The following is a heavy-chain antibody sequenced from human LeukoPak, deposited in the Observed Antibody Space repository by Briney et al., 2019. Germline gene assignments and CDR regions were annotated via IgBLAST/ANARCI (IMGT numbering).Heavy chain of an antibody. V-gene: IGHV1-2*02. CDR1: GYTFTGYY. Sequence: ASVKASCKASGYTFTGYYMHWVRQAPGQGFEWIVWINPNSGDTNYAQKFQGRVTMTRDTSISTAHMELSRLRSDDTAVYYCARANFLYCSSTTCLFDYWGQGTLVIVSS. CDR2: INPNSGDT. J-gene: IGHJ4*02. D-gene: IGHD2-2*01. CDR3: ARANFLYCSSTTCLFDY.